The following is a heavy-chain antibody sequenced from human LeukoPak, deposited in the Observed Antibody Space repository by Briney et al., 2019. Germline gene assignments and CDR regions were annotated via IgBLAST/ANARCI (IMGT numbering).Heavy chain of an antibody. V-gene: IGHV4-34*01. CDR1: GGSFSGYY. CDR3: ARVGYDYVWGSYRYTDLYFDY. D-gene: IGHD3-16*02. Sequence: SETLSLTCAVYGGSFSGYYWSWIRQPPGKGLEWIGEINHSGSTNYNPSLKSRVTISVATSKNQFSLKLSSVTAADTAVYYCARVGYDYVWGSYRYTDLYFDYWGQGTLVTVSS. CDR2: INHSGST. J-gene: IGHJ4*02.